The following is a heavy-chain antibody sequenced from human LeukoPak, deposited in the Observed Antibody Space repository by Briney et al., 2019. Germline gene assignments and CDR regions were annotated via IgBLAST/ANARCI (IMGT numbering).Heavy chain of an antibody. J-gene: IGHJ5*02. D-gene: IGHD6-13*01. CDR3: ARGGSSSWPALNWFDP. CDR1: GYTFTGYY. Sequence: ASVKVSCKASGYTFTGYYIHWVRQAPGQGLELMGWINPNSGGTNYAQKFQGRVTMTRDTSISTAYMELSRLRSDDTAVYYCARGGSSSWPALNWFDPWGQGTLVTVSS. CDR2: INPNSGGT. V-gene: IGHV1-2*02.